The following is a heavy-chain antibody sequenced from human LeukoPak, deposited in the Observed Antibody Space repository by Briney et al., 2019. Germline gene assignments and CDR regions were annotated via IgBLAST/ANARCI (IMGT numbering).Heavy chain of an antibody. J-gene: IGHJ5*02. D-gene: IGHD3-10*01. Sequence: ASVKVSYKASGGRFISYVISWVRQAAGQGGEGVGWISVYNGNTNYEQKFQGRGTMTTDTDTTTAYMDVRRWRSDDTAVYYCARDLRPVLLWFGEFWFDPRGQGTLVTVSS. V-gene: IGHV1-18*01. CDR2: ISVYNGNT. CDR1: GGRFISYV. CDR3: ARDLRPVLLWFGEFWFDP.